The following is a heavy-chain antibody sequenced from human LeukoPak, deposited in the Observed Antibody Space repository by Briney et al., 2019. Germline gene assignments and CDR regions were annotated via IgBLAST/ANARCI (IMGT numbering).Heavy chain of an antibody. D-gene: IGHD3-9*01. Sequence: PSENLSLTCTISGGSISSYYWSWIRQPPGKGLEWIGYIYDSGSTNYNPSLKSRLTISVDTSKNQFSLRLSSVTAADTAVYYCARVESYDILTGYSGPFWFDPWGQGTLVTVSS. J-gene: IGHJ5*02. CDR3: ARVESYDILTGYSGPFWFDP. V-gene: IGHV4-59*08. CDR2: IYDSGST. CDR1: GGSISSYY.